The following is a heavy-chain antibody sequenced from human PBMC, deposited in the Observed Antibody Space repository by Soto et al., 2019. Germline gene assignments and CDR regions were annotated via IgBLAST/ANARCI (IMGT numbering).Heavy chain of an antibody. CDR2: INPNSGDT. Sequence: QVQLVQSGTEVKKPGASVKVSCKASGYTFTGYNIHWVRQAPRQGLEWMGWINPNSGDTDFTQRFQGRVTMTRDTSISTAYMELSRLRSDDTAIYYCARVRVGSGLYNSPDSWGQGTLVTVSS. V-gene: IGHV1-2*02. J-gene: IGHJ4*02. CDR3: ARVRVGSGLYNSPDS. D-gene: IGHD6-19*01. CDR1: GYTFTGYN.